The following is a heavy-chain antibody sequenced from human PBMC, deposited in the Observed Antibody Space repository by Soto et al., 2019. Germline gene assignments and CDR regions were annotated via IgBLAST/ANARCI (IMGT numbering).Heavy chain of an antibody. CDR3: ARSGSAAAGTRARKNWFAP. J-gene: IGHJ5*02. CDR1: GGTFSSYA. CDR2: IIPIFGTA. Sequence: SVKVSCKASGGTFSSYAISWVRQAPGQGLEWMGGIIPIFGTANYAQKFQGRVTITADESTSTAYMELSSLRSEDTAVYYCARSGSAAAGTRARKNWFAPWGQGTLVPVSP. V-gene: IGHV1-69*13. D-gene: IGHD6-13*01.